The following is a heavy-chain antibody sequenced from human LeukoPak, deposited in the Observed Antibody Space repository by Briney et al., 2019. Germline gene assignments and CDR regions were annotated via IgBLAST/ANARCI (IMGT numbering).Heavy chain of an antibody. D-gene: IGHD1-26*01. CDR1: GFTFSRYG. V-gene: IGHV3-30*04. CDR2: ISYDGSNK. CDR3: ARRSGSYLIDY. J-gene: IGHJ4*02. Sequence: GGSLRLSCAASGFTFSRYGMHWVRQAPGKGLEWVTAISYDGSNKYYADSVKGRFTISRDNSKNTLYVQMNSLRAEDTAVYYCARRSGSYLIDYWGQGTLVTVSS.